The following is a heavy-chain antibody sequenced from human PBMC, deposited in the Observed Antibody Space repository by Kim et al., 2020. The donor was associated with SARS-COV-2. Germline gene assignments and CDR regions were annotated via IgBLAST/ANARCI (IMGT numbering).Heavy chain of an antibody. Sequence: GGSLRLSCSPSGFRFADYALSWFRQAPGKGLEWVGVVRATPYAWATEYAASVKCRFTISRADSKSIAYLQMNSLKRADTAMYFCASVRYEPVSRYTGM. CDR3: ASVRYEPVSRYTGM. D-gene: IGHD1-1*01. CDR1: GFRFADYA. V-gene: IGHV3-49*03. J-gene: IGHJ6*01. CDR2: VRATPYAWAT.